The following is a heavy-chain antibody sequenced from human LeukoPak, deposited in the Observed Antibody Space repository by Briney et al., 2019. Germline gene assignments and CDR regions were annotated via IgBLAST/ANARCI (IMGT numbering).Heavy chain of an antibody. Sequence: PSGTLSLTCAVSGGSISSSNWWSWVRQPPGKGLEWIGEIYHSGSTNYNPSLKSRVTISVDKSKNQFSLKLSSVTAADTAVYYCARVTINPLAAARGWFDPWGQGTLVTVSS. V-gene: IGHV4-4*02. CDR2: IYHSGST. D-gene: IGHD6-13*01. CDR1: GGSISSSNW. CDR3: ARVTINPLAAARGWFDP. J-gene: IGHJ5*02.